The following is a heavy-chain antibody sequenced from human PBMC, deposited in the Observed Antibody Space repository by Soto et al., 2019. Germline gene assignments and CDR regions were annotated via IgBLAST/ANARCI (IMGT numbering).Heavy chain of an antibody. J-gene: IGHJ5*02. CDR3: AKDRLASAGVARFDP. CDR2: ISGSGVNT. CDR1: GFTFSSYG. V-gene: IGHV3-23*01. D-gene: IGHD3-3*01. Sequence: SLRLSCAASGFTFSSYGMSWVRQTPGLGLEWVSTISGSGVNTYYADAVKGRFTISRDNSGNMLFLQMDSLRADDTAVYYCAKDRLASAGVARFDPWGQGTLVTVSS.